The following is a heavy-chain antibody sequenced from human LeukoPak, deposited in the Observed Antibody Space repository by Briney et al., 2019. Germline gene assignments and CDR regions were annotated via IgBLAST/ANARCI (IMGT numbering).Heavy chain of an antibody. J-gene: IGHJ4*02. CDR1: GGSFSGYY. V-gene: IGHV4-34*01. D-gene: IGHD2-2*01. Sequence: SESLSLTCAVYGGSFSGYYWSWIRQPPGKGLEWSGEINHSGSTNYNPSLKSRVTISVDTSKNQFSLKLSSVTAADTAVYYCARGYCSSTSCPFDYWGQGTLVTVSS. CDR3: ARGYCSSTSCPFDY. CDR2: INHSGST.